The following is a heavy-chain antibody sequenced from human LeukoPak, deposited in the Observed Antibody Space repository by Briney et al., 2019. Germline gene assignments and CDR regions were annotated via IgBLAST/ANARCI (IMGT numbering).Heavy chain of an antibody. D-gene: IGHD5-18*01. CDR3: ATKRGYSYGSPH. CDR2: IIPILGTA. V-gene: IGHV1-69*13. J-gene: IGHJ4*02. Sequence: SVKVSCKASGGTFSSYAISWVRQAPGQGLEWMGGIIPILGTANYAQKFQGRVTITADESTSTAYMELSSLRSEDTAVYYCATKRGYSYGSPHWGQGTLVTVST. CDR1: GGTFSSYA.